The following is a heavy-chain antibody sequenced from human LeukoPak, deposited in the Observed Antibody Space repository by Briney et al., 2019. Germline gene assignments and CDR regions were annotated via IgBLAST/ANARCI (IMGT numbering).Heavy chain of an antibody. CDR2: ISYGGSNK. Sequence: GSLRISCAASGFPFCSYAMHWVRQAPGKGLEWVAVISYGGSNKYYADSVKGRFTISRDNSKNTLYLQMNSLRAEDTAVYYYARRYGDYLAYYYYYYMDVWGKGTTVTVSS. CDR1: GFPFCSYA. CDR3: ARRYGDYLAYYYYYYMDV. J-gene: IGHJ6*03. D-gene: IGHD4-17*01. V-gene: IGHV3-30*01.